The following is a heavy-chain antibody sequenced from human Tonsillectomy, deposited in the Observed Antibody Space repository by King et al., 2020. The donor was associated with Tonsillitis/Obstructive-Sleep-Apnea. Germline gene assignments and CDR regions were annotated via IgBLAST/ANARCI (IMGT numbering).Heavy chain of an antibody. CDR1: GFTFSSYG. CDR2: IWYDGSDT. Sequence: VQLVESGGGVVQPGRSLRLSCAASGFTFSSYGMHWVRQAPGMGLEWVAVIWYDGSDTYYADSVKGRFTISRDSSKHTLYLQMNGLRAEDTADYYCAVSSVRYRFDSWGQGTLVTVSS. CDR3: AVSSVRYRFDS. J-gene: IGHJ4*02. D-gene: IGHD2-2*02. V-gene: IGHV3-33*01.